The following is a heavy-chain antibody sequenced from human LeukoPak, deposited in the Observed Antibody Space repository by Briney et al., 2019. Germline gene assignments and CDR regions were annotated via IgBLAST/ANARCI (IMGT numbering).Heavy chain of an antibody. D-gene: IGHD1-26*01. CDR2: ITSSSSYI. J-gene: IGHJ6*03. Sequence: GGSLRLSCAASGFTFSSYNMNWVRQAPGKGLEWVSSITSSSSYIYYADPVKGRFTISRDNAKNSLYLQMDSLRVEDTAEYYCARDPYSGNYGAYYYYMDVWGKGTTVTVSS. CDR3: ARDPYSGNYGAYYYYMDV. CDR1: GFTFSSYN. V-gene: IGHV3-21*06.